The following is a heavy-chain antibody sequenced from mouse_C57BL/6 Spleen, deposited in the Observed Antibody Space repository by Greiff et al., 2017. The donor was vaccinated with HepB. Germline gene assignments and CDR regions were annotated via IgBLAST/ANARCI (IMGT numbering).Heavy chain of an antibody. CDR2: ISDGGSYT. J-gene: IGHJ2*01. V-gene: IGHV5-4*01. D-gene: IGHD3-2*02. CDR3: ARDRGWNYFDY. CDR1: GFTFSSYA. Sequence: EVKLMESGGGLVKPGGSLKLSCAASGFTFSSYAMSWVRQTPEKRLEWVATISDGGSYTYYPDNVKGRFTISRDNAKNKVYLQMSHLKSEDTAMYYCARDRGWNYFDYWGQGTTLTVSS.